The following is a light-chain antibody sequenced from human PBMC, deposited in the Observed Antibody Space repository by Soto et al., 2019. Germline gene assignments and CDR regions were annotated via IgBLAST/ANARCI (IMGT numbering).Light chain of an antibody. Sequence: DIQMTQSPSTLSASVVDRVTIGCRAIQSISSWLAWYQQKPGKAPKLLIFDASSLESGVPSRFSGSRSGTEFTLTITSLQPDEFATYYCQQYNSNPWTFGLGTKV. CDR3: QQYNSNPWT. J-gene: IGKJ1*01. CDR2: DAS. CDR1: QSISSW. V-gene: IGKV1-5*01.